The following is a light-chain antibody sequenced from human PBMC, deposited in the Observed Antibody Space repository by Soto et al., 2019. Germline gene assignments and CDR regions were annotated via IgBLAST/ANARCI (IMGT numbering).Light chain of an antibody. CDR3: SSYTSSSTYWV. V-gene: IGLV2-14*01. J-gene: IGLJ3*02. CDR2: DVS. Sequence: QSVLTQPASVSGSPGQSITISCTGTSSDVSGYNYVSWYQQHQGKAPKLMILDVSSRPSGVSNRFSGSKSGNTASLTISGLQAEDEAHYFCSSYTSSSTYWVFGGGTKLTVL. CDR1: SSDVSGYNY.